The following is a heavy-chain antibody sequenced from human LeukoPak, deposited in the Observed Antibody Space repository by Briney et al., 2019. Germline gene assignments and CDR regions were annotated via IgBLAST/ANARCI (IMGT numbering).Heavy chain of an antibody. V-gene: IGHV4-30-4*08. J-gene: IGHJ5*02. Sequence: SETLTLTGTVSGGSSSSGDYYWSWIRQPPGKGLEWIGYIYYSGSTYYNPSLKSRVTISVDTSKNQFSLKLSSVTAADTAVYYCARGRITILNWFDPWGQGTLVTVSS. CDR1: GGSSSSGDYY. D-gene: IGHD3-3*01. CDR3: ARGRITILNWFDP. CDR2: IYYSGST.